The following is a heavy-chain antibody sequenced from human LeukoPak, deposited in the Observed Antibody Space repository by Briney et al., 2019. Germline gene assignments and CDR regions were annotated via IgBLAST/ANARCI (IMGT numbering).Heavy chain of an antibody. CDR3: ARATVTTSNWFDP. Sequence: SETLSLTCTVSGGSISSYYWSWIRQPPGKGLEWIGYIYYSGSTNYNPSLKSRVTISVDTSKNQFSLKLSSVTAADTAVYYCARATVTTSNWFDPWGQGTLVTVSS. CDR1: GGSISSYY. J-gene: IGHJ5*02. V-gene: IGHV4-59*01. D-gene: IGHD4-11*01. CDR2: IYYSGST.